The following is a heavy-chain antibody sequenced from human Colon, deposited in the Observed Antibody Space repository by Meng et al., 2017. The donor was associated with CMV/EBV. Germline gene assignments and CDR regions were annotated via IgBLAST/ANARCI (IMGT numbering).Heavy chain of an antibody. CDR2: ISASGSTI. CDR1: RFTFIPYA. V-gene: IGHV3-23*01. Sequence: GESLKISCTASRFTFIPYAMTWVRQASGKGLEWVSVISASGSTIHYADSVKGRFTVSRDNSKNTLYLQMGSLRVEDTAVYYCTRYWTNNNCDGYKNGMDVWGHGTTVTVSS. J-gene: IGHJ6*02. CDR3: TRYWTNNNCDGYKNGMDV. D-gene: IGHD5-24*01.